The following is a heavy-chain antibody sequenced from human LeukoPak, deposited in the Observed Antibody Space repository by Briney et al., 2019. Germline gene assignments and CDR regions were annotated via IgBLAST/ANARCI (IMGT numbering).Heavy chain of an antibody. CDR3: ARGIGDY. J-gene: IGHJ4*02. CDR1: GFIFSSYW. CDR2: IKPDGSEK. D-gene: IGHD1-26*01. Sequence: GGSLRLSCAPSGFIFSSYWMSWVRQAPGKGLEWVAHIKPDGSEKYYVDSVKGRFTISRDNAGNSLYLQMSSLRAEDTAVYYCARGIGDYWGQGTLVTVSS. V-gene: IGHV3-7*01.